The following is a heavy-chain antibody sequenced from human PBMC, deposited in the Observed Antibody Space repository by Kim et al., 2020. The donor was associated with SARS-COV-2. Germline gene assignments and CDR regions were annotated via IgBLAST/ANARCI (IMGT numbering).Heavy chain of an antibody. CDR1: GGSISSGNFY. CDR3: ARPQRRRGGGAWFDP. Sequence: SETLSLTCTVSGGSISSGNFYWGWLRQPPGKGLEWIANIDYSGSTYYNLSLKSRVTVSVDTSKNQFSLKVSSVTAADTAVYYCARPQRRRGGGAWFDPWGQGALVTVSS. J-gene: IGHJ5*02. D-gene: IGHD3-10*01. V-gene: IGHV4-39*01. CDR2: IDYSGST.